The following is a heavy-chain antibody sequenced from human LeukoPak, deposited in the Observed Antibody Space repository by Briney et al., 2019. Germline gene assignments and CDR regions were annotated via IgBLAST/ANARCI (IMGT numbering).Heavy chain of an antibody. CDR3: TRDRSRAEDD. Sequence: GGSLRLSCAASGFTFSGHWMSWGRQAPGKGLEWGANINQGGSDKYYVDSVKGRFTISRDNANNLLYLQMNSLRGEDTAVYYCTRDRSRAEDDWGQGTLVTVSS. D-gene: IGHD1-14*01. V-gene: IGHV3-7*01. J-gene: IGHJ4*02. CDR1: GFTFSGHW. CDR2: INQGGSDK.